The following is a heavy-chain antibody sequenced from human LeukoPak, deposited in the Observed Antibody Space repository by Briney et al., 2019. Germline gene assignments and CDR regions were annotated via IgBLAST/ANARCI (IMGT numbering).Heavy chain of an antibody. CDR1: GFTFSSYS. D-gene: IGHD3-10*01. CDR2: ISSSSTYI. V-gene: IGHV3-21*01. CDR3: ARDGYYGSGKRGDY. J-gene: IGHJ4*02. Sequence: GGSLRLSCAASGFTFSSYSMSWVRQAPGKGLEWVSSISSSSTYIYYADSVKGRFTISRDNAKNSLYLQMNSLGAEDTAVYYCARDGYYGSGKRGDYWGQGTLVTVSS.